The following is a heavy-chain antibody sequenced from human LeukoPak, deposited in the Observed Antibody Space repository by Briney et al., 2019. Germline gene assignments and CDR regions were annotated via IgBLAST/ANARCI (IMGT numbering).Heavy chain of an antibody. CDR2: IKEDGSTT. V-gene: IGHV3-7*01. J-gene: IGHJ4*02. CDR3: APQTMILVL. CDR1: GFTFSTHW. D-gene: IGHD3-22*01. Sequence: QPGGSLRLSCVASGFTFSTHWVSWVRQAPGKGLEWVANIKEDGSTTDYVDSVKGRLTIPRDNAKNSVFLQMNSLRAEDTAVYYCAPQTMILVLGGQGTLVTVSS.